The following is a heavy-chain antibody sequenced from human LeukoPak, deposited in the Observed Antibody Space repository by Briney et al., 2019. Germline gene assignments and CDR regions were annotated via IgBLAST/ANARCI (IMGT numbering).Heavy chain of an antibody. CDR1: GFTFSRYR. CDR3: AKVAKYYYGSETYYFFEH. V-gene: IGHV3-21*01. Sequence: SGGSLRLFCAASGFTFSRYRMNWVRQAPGKGREWVSSISSSSSNIYYADSVKGRFTISRDNAKNSLYLQMNSLRVEDTAVYYCAKVAKYYYGSETYYFFEHWGQGTPVTASS. J-gene: IGHJ4*02. D-gene: IGHD3-10*01. CDR2: ISSSSSNI.